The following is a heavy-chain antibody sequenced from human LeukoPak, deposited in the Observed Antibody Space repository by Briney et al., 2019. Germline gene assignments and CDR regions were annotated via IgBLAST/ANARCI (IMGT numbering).Heavy chain of an antibody. CDR1: GFTFSSYS. J-gene: IGHJ4*02. CDR2: ISSSSSYI. V-gene: IGHV3-21*01. Sequence: GGSLRLSCAASGFTFSSYSMNWVRQAPGKGLEWVSSISSSSSYIYYADSVKGRFTISRDNAKNSLYLQMNSLRAEDTAVYYCARTVQLWFGYYFDYWGQGTLVTVSS. D-gene: IGHD5-18*01. CDR3: ARTVQLWFGYYFDY.